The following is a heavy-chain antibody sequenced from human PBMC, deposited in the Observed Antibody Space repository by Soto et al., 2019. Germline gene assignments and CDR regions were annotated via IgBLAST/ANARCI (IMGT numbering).Heavy chain of an antibody. V-gene: IGHV1-69*01. Sequence: QVQLVQSGAEVKKPGSSVKVSCKASGGTFSSYAISWVRQAPGQGLEWMGGIIPIFGTANYAQKFQGRVTITADESTSTAYMELSSLRSEDMAVYYCATRGMGYCSGGSCYRTYYYYYGMDVWGQGTTVTVSS. CDR3: ATRGMGYCSGGSCYRTYYYYYGMDV. CDR2: IIPIFGTA. J-gene: IGHJ6*02. D-gene: IGHD2-15*01. CDR1: GGTFSSYA.